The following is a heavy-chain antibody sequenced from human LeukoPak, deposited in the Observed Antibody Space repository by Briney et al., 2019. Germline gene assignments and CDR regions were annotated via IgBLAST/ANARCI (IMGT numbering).Heavy chain of an antibody. CDR2: ISGGST. D-gene: IGHD6-19*01. CDR1: GFTFSSNE. CDR3: ARAAVAFDYFDY. Sequence: GGSVRLSCAASGFTFSSNEMSWVRQAPGKGLEWVSSISGGSTYYADSRKGRFTISRDNDKNTLHFQMNSLRAGDMAVYYCARAAVAFDYFDYWGQGTLVTVSS. V-gene: IGHV3-38-3*01. J-gene: IGHJ4*02.